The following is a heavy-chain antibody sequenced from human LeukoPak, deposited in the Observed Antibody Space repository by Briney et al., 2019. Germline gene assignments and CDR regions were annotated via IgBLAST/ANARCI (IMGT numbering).Heavy chain of an antibody. CDR3: ARDGRSGSYYYYMDV. D-gene: IGHD1-26*01. Sequence: ASVKVSCKASGYTFTGYYMHWVRQAPGQGLEWMGWINPNNGDRKYAQKFQGRVTVTTDPSITTVFMDLTWLRSDDTAVYYCARDGRSGSYYYYMDVWGKGTTVTVSS. CDR2: INPNNGDR. V-gene: IGHV1-2*02. CDR1: GYTFTGYY. J-gene: IGHJ6*03.